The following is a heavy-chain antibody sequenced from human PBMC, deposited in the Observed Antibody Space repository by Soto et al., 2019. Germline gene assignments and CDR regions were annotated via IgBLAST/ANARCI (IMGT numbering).Heavy chain of an antibody. CDR3: XXXXXXXXXPDYYYYGXDV. D-gene: IGHD2-2*01. V-gene: IGHV1-18*01. Sequence: QVQLVQSGAEVKKPGASVKVSCKASGYTFTSYGISWVRQAPGQGLEWMGWISAYNGNTNYAQKLQXRVTMTXDXSTXXAYMELRSLRSDXXXVXXXXXXXXXXXXPDYYYYGXDV. J-gene: IGHJ6*01. CDR2: ISAYNGNT. CDR1: GYTFTSYG.